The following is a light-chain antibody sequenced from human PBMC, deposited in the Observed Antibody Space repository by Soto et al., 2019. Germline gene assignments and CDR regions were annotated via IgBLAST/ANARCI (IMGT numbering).Light chain of an antibody. V-gene: IGKV3-20*01. Sequence: EIVLTQSPGTLSLSPGERATLSCRASQSVSSSYLAWYQQKPGQAPRLLIYGASSRATGIPDRFSGSGSGTDFTLTISRLEHEAFAVYYCQQYDNSPLTFGQGTKVDIK. CDR2: GAS. CDR1: QSVSSSY. CDR3: QQYDNSPLT. J-gene: IGKJ1*01.